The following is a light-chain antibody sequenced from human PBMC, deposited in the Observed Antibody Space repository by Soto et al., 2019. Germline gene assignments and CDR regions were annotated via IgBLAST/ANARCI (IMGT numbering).Light chain of an antibody. J-gene: IGKJ2*01. Sequence: DIQMTQFPSTLSASVGDRVTITCRASQTTNTWLAWYQQKPGTAPKLLIYDASSLEGGVPSRFSASGSGTEFTLTTSSLKPDDLATYYCQQYIRYPYTFGQGTKVESK. V-gene: IGKV1-5*01. CDR3: QQYIRYPYT. CDR2: DAS. CDR1: QTTNTW.